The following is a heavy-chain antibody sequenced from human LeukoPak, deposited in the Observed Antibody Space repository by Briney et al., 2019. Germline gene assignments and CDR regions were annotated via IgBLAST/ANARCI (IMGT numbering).Heavy chain of an antibody. V-gene: IGHV4-39*01. CDR2: IYYSGST. J-gene: IGHJ3*02. D-gene: IGHD5-18*01. CDR3: ARQSWDGLQLRDAFDI. Sequence: SETLSLTCTVSGGSISSSSYYWGWIRQPPGKGLEWIGSIYYSGSTYYNPSLKSRVTISVDTSKNQFSLKLSSVTAADTAVYYCARQSWDGLQLRDAFDIWGQGTMVTVSS. CDR1: GGSISSSSYY.